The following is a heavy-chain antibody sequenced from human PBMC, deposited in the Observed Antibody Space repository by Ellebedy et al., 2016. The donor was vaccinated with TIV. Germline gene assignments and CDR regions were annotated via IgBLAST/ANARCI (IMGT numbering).Heavy chain of an antibody. V-gene: IGHV3-7*01. CDR3: ARDNYKVSVAGSN. Sequence: GESLKISCAASGFTFSSYAMCWVRQAPGKGLEWVANIKEDGSETHYVDSVKGRFTISRDNAKNSLYLQMNSLSAEDTAVYYCARDNYKVSVAGSNWGQGTLVTVSS. CDR1: GFTFSSYA. CDR2: IKEDGSET. D-gene: IGHD6-19*01. J-gene: IGHJ4*02.